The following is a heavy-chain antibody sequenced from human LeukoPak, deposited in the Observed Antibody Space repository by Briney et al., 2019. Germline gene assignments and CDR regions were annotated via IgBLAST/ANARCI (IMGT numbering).Heavy chain of an antibody. CDR1: GLTFSSLD. D-gene: IGHD6-19*01. CDR3: ARSKSYSSGWTDFDC. V-gene: IGHV3-13*01. Sequence: GRSLSLSCAASGLTFSSLDMHWVRQPTGKGLERVSVIGTAGNTYYTDSVKGRFTISRENAKNSLYLQMDNLRAEDTAVYYCARSKSYSSGWTDFDCWGQGTLVTVSS. CDR2: IGTAGNT. J-gene: IGHJ4*02.